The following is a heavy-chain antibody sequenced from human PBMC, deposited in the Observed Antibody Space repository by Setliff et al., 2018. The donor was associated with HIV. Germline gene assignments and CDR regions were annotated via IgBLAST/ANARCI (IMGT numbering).Heavy chain of an antibody. Sequence: SETLSLTCSVSGVSITTDGYFWSWIRHYPGKGLEWIGYMYRTGNTYSNPSLASRLVMSLDPSKNQLSLKLNSMTAADTAMFYCAGGRYFRDISDSRFDFWGQGMLVTVSS. CDR3: AGGRYFRDISDSRFDF. D-gene: IGHD2-21*02. CDR2: MYRTGNT. J-gene: IGHJ4*02. V-gene: IGHV4-31*03. CDR1: GVSITTDGYF.